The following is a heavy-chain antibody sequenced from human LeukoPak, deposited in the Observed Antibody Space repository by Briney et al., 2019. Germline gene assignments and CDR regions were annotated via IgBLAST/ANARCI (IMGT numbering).Heavy chain of an antibody. CDR3: ASWGLGQLWFENTGDY. D-gene: IGHD5-18*01. CDR2: INSDGSST. J-gene: IGHJ4*02. Sequence: GSLRLSCAASGFTFSSYWMHWVRQAPGKGLVWVSRINSDGSSTSYADSVKGRFTISRDNAKNTLYLQMNSLRAEDTAVYYCASWGLGQLWFENTGDYWGQGTLVTVSS. V-gene: IGHV3-74*01. CDR1: GFTFSSYW.